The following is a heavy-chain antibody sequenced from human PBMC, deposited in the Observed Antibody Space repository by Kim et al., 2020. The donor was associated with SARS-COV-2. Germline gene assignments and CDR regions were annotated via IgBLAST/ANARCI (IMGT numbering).Heavy chain of an antibody. Sequence: SETLSLTCAVYGGSFSGYYCSWIRQPPVKGLEWIGEINHSGSTNYNPSLKSRVTISVDTSKNPFSLKLSSVTAADTAVYYCARGLGGYPYYYYGMDVCG. CDR2: INHSGST. J-gene: IGHJ6*02. D-gene: IGHD1-26*01. CDR3: ARGLGGYPYYYYGMDV. V-gene: IGHV4-34*01. CDR1: GGSFSGYY.